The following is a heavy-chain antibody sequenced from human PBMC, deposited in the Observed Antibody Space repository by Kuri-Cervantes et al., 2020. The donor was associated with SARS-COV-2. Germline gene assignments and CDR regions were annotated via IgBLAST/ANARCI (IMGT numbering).Heavy chain of an antibody. V-gene: IGHV3-21*01. CDR3: ARDPSIITMATGAYFDY. D-gene: IGHD3-10*01. CDR1: GFTFSSYS. Sequence: GGSLRLSCAASGFTFSSYSMNWVRQAPGKGLEWVSSISSSSSYIYYADSVKGRFTISRDNAKNSLYLQMNSLRAEDTAVYYCARDPSIITMATGAYFDYWGQGTLVTVSS. J-gene: IGHJ4*02. CDR2: ISSSSSYI.